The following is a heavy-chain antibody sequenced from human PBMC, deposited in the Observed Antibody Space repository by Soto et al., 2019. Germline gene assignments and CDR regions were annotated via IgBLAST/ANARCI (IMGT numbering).Heavy chain of an antibody. CDR3: ARGGHFGVVIIPGFPNWFDP. CDR2: IYYSGST. Sequence: SETLSLTCTVSGGSISSSSYYWGWIRQPPGKGLEWIGSIYYSGSTYYNPSLKSRVTISVDTSKNQFSLKLSSVTAADTAVYYCARGGHFGVVIIPGFPNWFDPWGQGTLVTVSS. CDR1: GGSISSSSYY. J-gene: IGHJ5*02. V-gene: IGHV4-39*01. D-gene: IGHD3-3*01.